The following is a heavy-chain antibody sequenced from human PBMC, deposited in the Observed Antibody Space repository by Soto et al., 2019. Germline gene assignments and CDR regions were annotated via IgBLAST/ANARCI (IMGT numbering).Heavy chain of an antibody. CDR2: ILSKAGNYAT. V-gene: IGHV3-73*01. J-gene: IGHJ4*02. CDR1: GFIFSGSA. Sequence: EVQLVESGGGLVQPGGSLNLSCAASGFIFSGSAVHWVRQASGKGLEWVGRILSKAGNYATAYPASMKGMFTISRDDSEITAFLQMTSLKTENTAVYYCIRVGSPYYYDYWGQGTLVAVSS. CDR3: IRVGSPYYYDY.